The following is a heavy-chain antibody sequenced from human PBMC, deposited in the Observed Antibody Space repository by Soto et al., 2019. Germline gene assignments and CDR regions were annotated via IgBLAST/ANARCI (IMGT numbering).Heavy chain of an antibody. CDR3: VRQGIDYLHGLVDV. J-gene: IGHJ6*02. V-gene: IGHV4-59*08. CDR1: SGPDRSHN. D-gene: IGHD4-17*01. CDR2: FYYTGDT. Sequence: QVQLQQSGPRLVKPSETLSLTCTVSSGPDRSHNWGWIRQPPGRGLEWIGYFYYTGDTAYNPSLRYRVTISADTANNDISLTLNSVTDADTAVYDCVRQGIDYLHGLVDVLGQGTTVSVSS.